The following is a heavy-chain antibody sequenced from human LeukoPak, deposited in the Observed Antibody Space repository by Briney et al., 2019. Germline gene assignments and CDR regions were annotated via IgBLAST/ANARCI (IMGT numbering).Heavy chain of an antibody. D-gene: IGHD4-17*01. Sequence: GGSLRLSCVHSGYCFREACMTSGRQAPGKGLEWVGRINSKTEGGTIDYAAPVKGRFTISRDDSKNTLYLQMNSLKTDDTAGYSCATGVTIDYWGQGTLVTVSS. V-gene: IGHV3-15*01. CDR1: GYCFREAC. CDR3: ATGVTIDY. J-gene: IGHJ4*02. CDR2: INSKTEGGTI.